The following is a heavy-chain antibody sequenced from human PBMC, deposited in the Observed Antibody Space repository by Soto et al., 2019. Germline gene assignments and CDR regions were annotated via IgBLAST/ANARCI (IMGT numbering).Heavy chain of an antibody. CDR1: GGSISSYY. CDR3: ARLRDYYDSSGYYYRWFDP. D-gene: IGHD3-22*01. Sequence: SETLSLTCTVSGGSISSYYWSWIRQPPGKGLEWIVYIYSIGSTNYNPSLRSRVTMSIDTSQEQFSLKLSSVTATDTAVYYCARLRDYYDSSGYYYRWFDPWGQGTLVTVSS. J-gene: IGHJ5*02. V-gene: IGHV4-59*08. CDR2: IYSIGST.